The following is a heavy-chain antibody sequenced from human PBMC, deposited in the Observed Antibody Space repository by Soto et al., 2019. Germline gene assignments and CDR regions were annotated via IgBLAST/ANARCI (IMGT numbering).Heavy chain of an antibody. CDR1: GYTLTDFS. CDR3: ARTTVTASYYYMDV. V-gene: IGHV1-18*04. D-gene: IGHD4-17*01. CDR2: LGPNAVDT. J-gene: IGHJ6*03. Sequence: ASVKVSCKASGYTLTDFSLPWVRRAPGKGLEWMGRLGPNAVDTMYAQKFQGRLTITTDTSTSTANMELTSLRSDDTAVYYCARTTVTASYYYMDVWGKGTTVTVSS.